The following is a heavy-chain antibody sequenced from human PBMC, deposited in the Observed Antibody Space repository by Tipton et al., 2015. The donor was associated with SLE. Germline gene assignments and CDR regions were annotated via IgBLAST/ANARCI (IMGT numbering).Heavy chain of an antibody. D-gene: IGHD2-8*01. Sequence: LRLSCTVSGGSLNSRFSFWGWIRQSPGEGLEWLGHVFYRGSTYYNPSLRSRVTMSVDTSTNQFSLNLKSVTAADTAMYFCARGQGGYCTSSSCYYYYGMDVWGPGTPVTVSS. CDR3: ARGQGGYCTSSSCYYYYGMDV. V-gene: IGHV4-39*07. J-gene: IGHJ6*02. CDR2: VFYRGST. CDR1: GGSLNSRFSF.